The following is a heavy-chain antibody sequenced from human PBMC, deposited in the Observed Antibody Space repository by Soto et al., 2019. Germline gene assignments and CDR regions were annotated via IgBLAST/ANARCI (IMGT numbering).Heavy chain of an antibody. Sequence: SETLSLTCTVSGGSISSYYWSWIRQPAGKGLEWIGRIYTSGSTNYNPSLKSRVTMSVDTSKNQFSLKLSSVTAADTAVYYCARDPGAYCSSTSCYGWFDPWGQGTLVTSPQ. CDR2: IYTSGST. V-gene: IGHV4-4*07. CDR1: GGSISSYY. J-gene: IGHJ5*02. D-gene: IGHD2-2*01. CDR3: ARDPGAYCSSTSCYGWFDP.